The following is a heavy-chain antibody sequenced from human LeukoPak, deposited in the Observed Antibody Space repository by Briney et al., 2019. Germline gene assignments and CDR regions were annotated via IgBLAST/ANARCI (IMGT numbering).Heavy chain of an antibody. Sequence: SVTVSCTASGGTFSSYAISWVRQAPGQGLEWMGRIIPILGITTYAQKFQGRVTITADKSTSTAYMELSSLRSDDTAVYYCARDLVLSCSSTSCSVAPSAYWGQGTLVTVSS. V-gene: IGHV1-69*04. CDR3: ARDLVLSCSSTSCSVAPSAY. CDR1: GGTFSSYA. J-gene: IGHJ4*02. D-gene: IGHD2-2*01. CDR2: IIPILGIT.